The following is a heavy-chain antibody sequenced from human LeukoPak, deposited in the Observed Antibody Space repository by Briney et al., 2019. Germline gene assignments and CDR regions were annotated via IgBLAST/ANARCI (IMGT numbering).Heavy chain of an antibody. CDR1: GFTVSSNY. V-gene: IGHV3-66*01. Sequence: QPGGSLRLSCAASGFTVSSNYMSWVRQAPGKGLEWVSVIYSGGSTYYADSVKGRFTISRDNSKNTLYLQMNSLRAEDTAVYYCARDQIARDDYVWGSYRYQNAFDIWGQGTMVTVSS. CDR3: ARDQIARDDYVWGSYRYQNAFDI. D-gene: IGHD3-16*02. CDR2: IYSGGST. J-gene: IGHJ3*02.